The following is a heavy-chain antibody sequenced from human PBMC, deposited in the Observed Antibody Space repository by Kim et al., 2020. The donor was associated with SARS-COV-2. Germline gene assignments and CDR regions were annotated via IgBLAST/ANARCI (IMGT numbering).Heavy chain of an antibody. Sequence: DPGKGRFTTSREHSMNTLYLQMNSLRTEDTAVYYCARCRYNWHDYYYAMDVWGQGTTVTVSS. J-gene: IGHJ6*02. CDR3: ARCRYNWHDYYYAMDV. D-gene: IGHD1-1*01. V-gene: IGHV3-30*01.